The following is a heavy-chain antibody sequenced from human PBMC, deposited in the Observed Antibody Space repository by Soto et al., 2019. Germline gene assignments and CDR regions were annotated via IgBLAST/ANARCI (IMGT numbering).Heavy chain of an antibody. Sequence: QVQLQESGPGLVKPSQTLSLTCTVSGGSISSGGYYWSWIRQHPGKGLEWIGYIYYSGSTYYNPSLKSRVTISVDTSKDQFSLKLSSVTAADTAVYYCARVLGAAGTGGWGWFDPWGQGTLVTVSS. J-gene: IGHJ5*02. V-gene: IGHV4-31*03. CDR2: IYYSGST. CDR3: ARVLGAAGTGGWGWFDP. CDR1: GGSISSGGYY. D-gene: IGHD6-13*01.